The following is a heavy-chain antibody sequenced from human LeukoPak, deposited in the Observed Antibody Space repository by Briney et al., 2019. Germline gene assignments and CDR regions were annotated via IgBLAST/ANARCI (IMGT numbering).Heavy chain of an antibody. CDR1: GYTFTSYY. CDR2: INPSGGST. J-gene: IGHJ4*02. Sequence: GASVKVSCKASGYTFTSYYMHWVRQTPGQGLEWMGIINPSGGSTTYAQKFQGRVTMTRDTSTSTVYMEVSSLRSEDTAMYYCARVEERYYGSGSPTDYWGQGTLVTVSS. CDR3: ARVEERYYGSGSPTDY. V-gene: IGHV1-46*01. D-gene: IGHD3-10*01.